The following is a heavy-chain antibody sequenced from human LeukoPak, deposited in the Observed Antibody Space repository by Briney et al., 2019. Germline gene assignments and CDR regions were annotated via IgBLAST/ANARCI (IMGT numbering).Heavy chain of an antibody. CDR1: GGSISSHY. Sequence: LETLSLTCTVSGGSISSHYWSWIRQPPGKGLEWIGYIYYSGSSNYNPSLKSRVTISVDTSKNQFSVKLSSVTAADTAVYYCARDNPEWADAFDIWGQGTMVTVSS. CDR3: ARDNPEWADAFDI. CDR2: IYYSGSS. V-gene: IGHV4-59*11. D-gene: IGHD1-26*01. J-gene: IGHJ3*02.